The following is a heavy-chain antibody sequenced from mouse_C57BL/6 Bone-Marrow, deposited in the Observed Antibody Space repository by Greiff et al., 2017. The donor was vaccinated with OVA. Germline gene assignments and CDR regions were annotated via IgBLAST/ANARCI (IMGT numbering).Heavy chain of an antibody. CDR3: TVQLDAMDY. CDR2: ISSGGDYT. CDR1: GFTFSSYA. D-gene: IGHD1-3*01. J-gene: IGHJ4*01. Sequence: EVKLMESGEGLVKPGGSLKLSCAASGFTFSSYAMSWVRQTPEKRLEWVAYISSGGDYTYYADTLKGRFTISRDNARNTLYLQMSSLKSEDTAMYYCTVQLDAMDYWGQGTSVTVSS. V-gene: IGHV5-9-1*02.